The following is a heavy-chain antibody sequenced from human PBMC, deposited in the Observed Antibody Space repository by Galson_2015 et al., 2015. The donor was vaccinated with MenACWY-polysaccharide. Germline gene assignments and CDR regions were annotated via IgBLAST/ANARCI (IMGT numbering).Heavy chain of an antibody. CDR3: ARDRDLSS. J-gene: IGHJ5*02. Sequence: SLRLSCAASGFSFSSNWMHWVRQAPGKGLVWVSRIKSGGTTTIYADSVKGRFTISRDNAKNTLYLQMNSLGAEDTAVYYCARDRDLSSWGQGTLVTVSS. CDR1: GFSFSSNW. V-gene: IGHV3-74*01. D-gene: IGHD2/OR15-2a*01. CDR2: IKSGGTTT.